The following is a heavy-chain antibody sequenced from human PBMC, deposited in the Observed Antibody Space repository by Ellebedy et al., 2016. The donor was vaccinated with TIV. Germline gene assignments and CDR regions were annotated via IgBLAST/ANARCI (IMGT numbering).Heavy chain of an antibody. D-gene: IGHD5-24*01. Sequence: PGGSLRLSCAASGFTFSSYGMHWVRQAPGKGLEWVANIKQDGSEKYYVDSVKGRFTISRDNAKNTLYLQMNSLRVEDTAFYYCARRRDAYNWADQWGQGTLVTVSS. V-gene: IGHV3-7*01. J-gene: IGHJ4*02. CDR1: GFTFSSYG. CDR3: ARRRDAYNWADQ. CDR2: IKQDGSEK.